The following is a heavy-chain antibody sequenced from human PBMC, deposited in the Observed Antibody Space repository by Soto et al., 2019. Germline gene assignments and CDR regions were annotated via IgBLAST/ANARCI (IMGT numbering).Heavy chain of an antibody. CDR3: ARGVMVRGVTISYGMDV. V-gene: IGHV4-34*01. D-gene: IGHD3-10*01. J-gene: IGHJ6*02. CDR1: GGSFSGYY. Sequence: WETLSLTCAVYGGSFSGYYWSWIRQPPGKGLEWIGEINHSGSTNYNPSLKSRVTISVDTSKNQFSLKPSSVTAADTAVYYCARGVMVRGVTISYGMDVWGQGTTVTVSS. CDR2: INHSGST.